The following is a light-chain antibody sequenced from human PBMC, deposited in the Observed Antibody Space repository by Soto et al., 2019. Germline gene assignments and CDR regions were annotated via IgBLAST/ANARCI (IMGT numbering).Light chain of an antibody. CDR3: SSYTPNTDLV. V-gene: IGLV2-14*01. CDR1: SIDIGPYDY. Sequence: QSVLTQPASVSGSPGQSITISCTGTSIDIGPYDYVSWYQQHPGKAPKLMIYEVTNRPSGVSHRFSGSKSGSTASLTISGLQAEDEADYYCSSYTPNTDLVFGHGTKLTV. J-gene: IGLJ1*01. CDR2: EVT.